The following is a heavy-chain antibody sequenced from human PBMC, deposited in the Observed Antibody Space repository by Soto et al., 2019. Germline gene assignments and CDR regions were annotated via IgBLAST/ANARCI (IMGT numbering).Heavy chain of an antibody. V-gene: IGHV3-23*01. CDR3: AKARDSSGYFYPVAFDI. CDR1: GFIFRNYA. D-gene: IGHD3-22*01. Sequence: EVQLLESGGRLVQPGGSLRLSCAGSGFIFRNYAMTWVRQAPGKGLEWVSGIPGSDGTIYYADPVKGRFTISRDNAKNTLYLQMNSLRVEDTAVYYCAKARDSSGYFYPVAFDIWGQGTVVTVS. CDR2: IPGSDGTI. J-gene: IGHJ3*02.